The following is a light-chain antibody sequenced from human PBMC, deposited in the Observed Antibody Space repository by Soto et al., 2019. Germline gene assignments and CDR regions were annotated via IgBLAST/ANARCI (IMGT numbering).Light chain of an antibody. CDR2: GAS. CDR1: QSVNSN. V-gene: IGKV3-15*01. J-gene: IGKJ1*01. CDR3: QQYGSSPWT. Sequence: EIVMTQSPATVSVSPGERATLSCRASQSVNSNLAWYQQKPGQAPRLLIYGASTRATGIPARFSGSGSGTDFTLTISRLEPEDFAVYYCQQYGSSPWTFGQGTKVDIK.